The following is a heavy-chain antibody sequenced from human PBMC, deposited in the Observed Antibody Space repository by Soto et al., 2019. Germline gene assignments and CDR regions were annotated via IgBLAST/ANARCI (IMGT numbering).Heavy chain of an antibody. CDR1: GDSVSSSSAA. CDR3: VREDPAFTLNITLISWFDP. CDR2: IYYRSMWYT. Sequence: PSQTLSLTCAISGDSVSSSSAAWNWIRQSPSRGLEWLGRIYYRSMWYTDYAVAVKSRLTINADTSKNHVSLQLKSVTPEDTAVYYCVREDPAFTLNITLISWFDPWGQGTLVTVSS. V-gene: IGHV6-1*01. D-gene: IGHD5-18*01. J-gene: IGHJ5*02.